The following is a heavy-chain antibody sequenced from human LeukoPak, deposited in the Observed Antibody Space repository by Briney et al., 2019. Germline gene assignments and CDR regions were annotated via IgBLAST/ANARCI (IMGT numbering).Heavy chain of an antibody. CDR1: GRSISSGGYP. J-gene: IGHJ2*01. CDR3: ARAVVPADLPVVVGYWVTGYFDL. Sequence: PSETLSLTCAVSGRSISSGGYPWSWIRQPPGKGLEWIGYIYHSGSTYYNPSLKSRVTISVDRSKNQFSLKLSSVTAADTAVYCCARAVVPADLPVVVGYWVTGYFDLWGRGTLVTVSS. D-gene: IGHD2-2*01. V-gene: IGHV4-30-2*01. CDR2: IYHSGST.